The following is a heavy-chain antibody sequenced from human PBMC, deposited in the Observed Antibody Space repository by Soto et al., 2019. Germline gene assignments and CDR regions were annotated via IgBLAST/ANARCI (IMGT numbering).Heavy chain of an antibody. Sequence: GGSLRLSCAASGFTFSSYGMHWVRQAPGKGLEWVAVISNDGSDKYYADSVKGRVTISRDNSKNTVHLQMTSLRAEDTAVYYCAKEGRYGDYGNYWGRGTLVTV. CDR1: GFTFSSYG. J-gene: IGHJ4*02. V-gene: IGHV3-30*18. D-gene: IGHD4-17*01. CDR2: ISNDGSDK. CDR3: AKEGRYGDYGNY.